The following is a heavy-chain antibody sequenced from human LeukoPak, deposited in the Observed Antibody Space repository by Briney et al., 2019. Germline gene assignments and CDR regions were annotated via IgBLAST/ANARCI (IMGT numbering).Heavy chain of an antibody. V-gene: IGHV1-18*01. J-gene: IGHJ4*02. CDR3: ARANERAAAGTSHHLDY. CDR2: VSAYNGDT. D-gene: IGHD6-13*01. Sequence: ASVKVSCKASGYSFTNYGITWVRQAPGQGLEWMGWVSAYNGDTVYAQKFQGRVTMTTDTSTSTAYMELRSLRSDDSAVYYCARANERAAAGTSHHLDYWGQGTLVTVSS. CDR1: GYSFTNYG.